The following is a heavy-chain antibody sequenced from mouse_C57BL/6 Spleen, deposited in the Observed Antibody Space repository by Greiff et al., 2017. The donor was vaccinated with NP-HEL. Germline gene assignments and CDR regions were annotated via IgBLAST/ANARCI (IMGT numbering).Heavy chain of an antibody. CDR2: INPSSGYT. J-gene: IGHJ4*01. Sequence: QVQLQESGAELARPGASVKLSCKASGYTFTSYWMHWVKQRPGQGLEWIGYINPSSGYTKYNQKFKGKATLTADKSSSTAYMQLSSLTSDDAADYYCGRWGNYYAMDDWGQGTTVTVSS. V-gene: IGHV1-7*01. CDR1: GYTFTSYW. CDR3: GRWGNYYAMDD. D-gene: IGHD2-1*01.